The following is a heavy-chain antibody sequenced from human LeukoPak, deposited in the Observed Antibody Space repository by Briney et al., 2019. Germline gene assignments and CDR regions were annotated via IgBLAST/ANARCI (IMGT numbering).Heavy chain of an antibody. CDR2: INPNSGGT. CDR1: GYTFTCYY. CDR3: AREPRAGYSYGQGIDY. V-gene: IGHV1-2*02. J-gene: IGHJ4*02. D-gene: IGHD5-18*01. Sequence: ASVTVSCKPSGYTFTCYYMHWVRQAPGQGLEWMGWINPNSGGTNYAQKFQGRVTTTRDTSISTAYMELSRLRSDDTAVYYCAREPRAGYSYGQGIDYWGQGTLVTVSS.